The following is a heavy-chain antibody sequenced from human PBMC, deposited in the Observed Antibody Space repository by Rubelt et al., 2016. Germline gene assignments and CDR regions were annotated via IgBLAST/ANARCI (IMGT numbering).Heavy chain of an antibody. Sequence: GFTFSSYGMHWVRQAPGKGLEWVAVISYDGSNKYCTDSVKGRFTISRDNSKNTLYLQMNSLRAEDTAVYYCAKVPAVVAATRIDYWGQGTLVTVSS. D-gene: IGHD2-15*01. V-gene: IGHV3-30*18. CDR2: ISYDGSNK. CDR1: GFTFSSYG. CDR3: AKVPAVVAATRIDY. J-gene: IGHJ4*02.